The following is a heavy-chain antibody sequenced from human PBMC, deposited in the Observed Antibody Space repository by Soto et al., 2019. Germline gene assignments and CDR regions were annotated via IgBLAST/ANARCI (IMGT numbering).Heavy chain of an antibody. D-gene: IGHD3-3*01. CDR3: ARAGVSYGLDF. V-gene: IGHV3-7*01. CDR1: GFTFSNYW. Sequence: PGGFLRLSCAASGFTFSNYWMSWVRQAPGKGLERVANINRDGSEKYYGDSVRGRFTISRDNPKNSLYLQMTSLSVDDTALYYCARAGVSYGLDFWGQGTLVTVSS. J-gene: IGHJ4*02. CDR2: INRDGSEK.